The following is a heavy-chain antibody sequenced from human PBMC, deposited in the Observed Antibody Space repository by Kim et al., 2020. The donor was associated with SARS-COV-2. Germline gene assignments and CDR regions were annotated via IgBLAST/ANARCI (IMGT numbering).Heavy chain of an antibody. J-gene: IGHJ4*02. V-gene: IGHV7-4-1*02. Sequence: QTYAQGCTGRFVFSMDTSVSTAYLQIISLKAEDTAVYYCARYAAQGPFDYWGQGTLVTVSS. CDR2: Q. D-gene: IGHD6-13*01. CDR3: ARYAAQGPFDY.